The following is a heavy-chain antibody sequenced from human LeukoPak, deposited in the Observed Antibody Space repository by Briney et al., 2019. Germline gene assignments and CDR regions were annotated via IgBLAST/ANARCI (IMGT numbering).Heavy chain of an antibody. D-gene: IGHD3-22*01. V-gene: IGHV3-23*01. J-gene: IGHJ4*02. CDR1: GFTFSSYW. CDR3: AKGDSSAFTYYFDY. CDR2: ISGSGGST. Sequence: GGSLRLSCAASGFTFSSYWMSWVRQAPGKGLEWVSAISGSGGSTYYADSVKGRFTISRDNSKNTLYLHMNSLRAGDTAVYYCAKGDSSAFTYYFDYWGQGSLVTVSS.